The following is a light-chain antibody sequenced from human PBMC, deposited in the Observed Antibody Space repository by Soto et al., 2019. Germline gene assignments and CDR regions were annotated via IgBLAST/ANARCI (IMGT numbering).Light chain of an antibody. CDR3: QQCGTSPYN. CDR2: GAS. Sequence: VLTQSPGTLSLSPGDRATLSCRASQSVASNYFAWCQQKPGQPPRLLLYGASSRATGIPERFTGSGSGTYFTLTITGLEPEDFAVYYCQQCGTSPYNFGQGTKLEIK. CDR1: QSVASNY. J-gene: IGKJ2*01. V-gene: IGKV3-20*01.